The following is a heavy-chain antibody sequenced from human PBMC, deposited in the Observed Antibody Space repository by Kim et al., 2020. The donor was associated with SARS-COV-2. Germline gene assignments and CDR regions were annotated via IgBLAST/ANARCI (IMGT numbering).Heavy chain of an antibody. Sequence: SVKVSCKASGGTFSSYAISWVRQAPGQGLEWMGGIIPIFGTANYAQKFQGRVTITADESTSTAYMELSSLRSEDTAVYYCARDPAAAGDFDYWGQGTLVTVAS. CDR1: GGTFSSYA. D-gene: IGHD6-13*01. V-gene: IGHV1-69*13. CDR3: ARDPAAAGDFDY. J-gene: IGHJ4*02. CDR2: IIPIFGTA.